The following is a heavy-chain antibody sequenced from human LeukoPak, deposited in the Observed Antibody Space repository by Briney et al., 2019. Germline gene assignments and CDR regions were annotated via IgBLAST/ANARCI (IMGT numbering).Heavy chain of an antibody. CDR1: GGSISSSRYY. J-gene: IGHJ5*02. V-gene: IGHV4-39*01. CDR3: ARRDIAARLNWFDP. CDR2: IYYSGST. D-gene: IGHD6-6*01. Sequence: DPSETLSLTCTVSGGSISSSRYYWGWIRQPPGKGLEWIGNIYYSGSTYYNPSLKSRVTISLDTSKNQSSLKLSSVTAADTAVYYCARRDIAARLNWFDPWGQGTLVTVSS.